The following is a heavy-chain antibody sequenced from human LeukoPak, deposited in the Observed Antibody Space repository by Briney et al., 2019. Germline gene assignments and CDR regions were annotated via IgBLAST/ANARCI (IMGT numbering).Heavy chain of an antibody. Sequence: SETLSLTCAVYGGSFSGYYWSWIRQPPGKGLEWIGEINHSGSTNYNPPLKSRVTISIDTSKNQFSLKLTSVTAADTAVYYCAREVVRGNSYWGQGTLVTVSS. V-gene: IGHV4-34*01. J-gene: IGHJ4*02. CDR1: GGSFSGYY. D-gene: IGHD3-10*01. CDR2: INHSGST. CDR3: AREVVRGNSY.